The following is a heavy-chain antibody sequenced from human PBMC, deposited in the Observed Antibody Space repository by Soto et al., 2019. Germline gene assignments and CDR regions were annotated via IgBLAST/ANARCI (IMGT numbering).Heavy chain of an antibody. CDR2: INSDGSTT. V-gene: IGHV3-74*01. D-gene: IGHD2-2*01. J-gene: IGHJ4*02. CDR3: ARDTSYSTDY. CDR1: GFTFSSRW. Sequence: EVRLVESGGGLVQPGGSLRLSCATSGFTFSSRWMHWVRQAPGKGLVWVSYINSDGSTTTYADSVKGRFTISRDNAKNTVYLQMTSLRGDDTAVDYCARDTSYSTDYWGQGTVVTVSS.